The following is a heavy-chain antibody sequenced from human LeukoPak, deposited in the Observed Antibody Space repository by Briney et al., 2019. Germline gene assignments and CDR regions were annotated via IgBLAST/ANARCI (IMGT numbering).Heavy chain of an antibody. CDR3: AREFSRPDCSGGSCYEVVDS. J-gene: IGHJ4*02. V-gene: IGHV3-48*01. CDR1: GLTFSTYS. CDR2: ISSSSTK. D-gene: IGHD2-15*01. Sequence: PGGSLRLSCAASGLTFSTYSMNWVRQAPGKGLEWVSYISSSSTKYYADSVKGRFTISRDNAKNSLYLQMNSLRAEDTAVYYCAREFSRPDCSGGSCYEVVDSWGQGTLVTVSS.